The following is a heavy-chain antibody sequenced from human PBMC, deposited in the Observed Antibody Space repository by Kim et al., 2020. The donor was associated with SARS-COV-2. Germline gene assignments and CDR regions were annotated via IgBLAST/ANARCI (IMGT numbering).Heavy chain of an antibody. CDR2: IKSKTDGGTT. J-gene: IGHJ6*02. Sequence: GGSLRLSCAASGFTFSNAWMSWVRQAPGKGLEWVGRIKSKTDGGTTDYAAPVKGRFTISRDDSKNTLYLQMNSLKTEDTAVYYCTTREGIAAAAHYYYGMDVWGQGTTVTVSS. V-gene: IGHV3-15*01. D-gene: IGHD6-13*01. CDR1: GFTFSNAW. CDR3: TTREGIAAAAHYYYGMDV.